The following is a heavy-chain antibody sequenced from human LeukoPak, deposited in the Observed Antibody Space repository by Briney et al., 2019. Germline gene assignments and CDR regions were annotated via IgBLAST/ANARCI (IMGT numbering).Heavy chain of an antibody. CDR2: ISSSSITT. CDR3: ARYDSSGRNFDY. V-gene: IGHV3-48*01. J-gene: IGHJ4*02. D-gene: IGHD3-22*01. CDR1: GFTFSSYS. Sequence: GGSLRLSCAASGFTFSSYSMNWVRQAPGKGLEWVSYISSSSITTHYADSVKGRFTISRDNAKNSLYLQMNSLRAEDTAVYYCARYDSSGRNFDYWGQGTLVTVSS.